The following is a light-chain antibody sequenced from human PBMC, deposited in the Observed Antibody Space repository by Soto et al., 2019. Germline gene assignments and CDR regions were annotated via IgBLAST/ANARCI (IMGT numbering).Light chain of an antibody. CDR1: SSDVGGYNY. CDR2: EVS. CDR3: TSYTSSSTPV. V-gene: IGLV2-14*01. Sequence: QAVLTQPASVSWSPGQAITISCTGTSSDVGGYNYVSWYQQHPGKAPKLMIYEVSNRPSGVSDRFSGSKSGNTASLNISGLQAEDEADYYCTSYTSSSTPVFGTGTKVTVL. J-gene: IGLJ1*01.